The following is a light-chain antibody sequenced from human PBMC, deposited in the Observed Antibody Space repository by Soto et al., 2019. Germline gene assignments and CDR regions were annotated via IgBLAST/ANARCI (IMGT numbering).Light chain of an antibody. CDR1: SSDVGAYNF. CDR2: AVS. Sequence: SVLTQPASVSGSPGQSITISCTGTSSDVGAYNFVSWHQQHPGKAPKLMIYAVSSRPSGVSYRFSGSKSGNTASLTISGLQAEDEADYYCSSYTINNSYVFGTGTKVTVL. J-gene: IGLJ1*01. CDR3: SSYTINNSYV. V-gene: IGLV2-14*01.